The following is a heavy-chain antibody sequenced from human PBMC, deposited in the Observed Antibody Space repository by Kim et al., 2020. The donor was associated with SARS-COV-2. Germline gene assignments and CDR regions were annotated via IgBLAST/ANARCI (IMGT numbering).Heavy chain of an antibody. CDR1: GGSISSSQYF. V-gene: IGHV4-39*02. J-gene: IGHJ5*02. D-gene: IGHD5-12*01. CDR3: AREVRAGAGVDLNWFDP. CDR2: VYYSGTT. Sequence: SETLSLFCTVSGGSISSSQYFWGWIRQPPGKGLEWIGSVYYSGTTYYNPSLKSRITISVDTSKNHFSLNVTSLTAADTAVYYCAREVRAGAGVDLNWFDPWGQGTLVTVSS.